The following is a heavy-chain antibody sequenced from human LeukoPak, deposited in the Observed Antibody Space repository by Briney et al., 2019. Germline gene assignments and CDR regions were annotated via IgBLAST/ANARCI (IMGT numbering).Heavy chain of an antibody. CDR2: ISYDGSNK. Sequence: HPGGSLRLSCAASGFTFNSYAMHWVRQAPGKGLEWVAVISYDGSNKYYADSVKGRFTISRDNSKNTLYLQMNSLRAEDTAVYYCARGEAAAGYYYYGMDVWGQGTTVTVSS. V-gene: IGHV3-30-3*01. D-gene: IGHD6-13*01. CDR3: ARGEAAAGYYYYGMDV. CDR1: GFTFNSYA. J-gene: IGHJ6*02.